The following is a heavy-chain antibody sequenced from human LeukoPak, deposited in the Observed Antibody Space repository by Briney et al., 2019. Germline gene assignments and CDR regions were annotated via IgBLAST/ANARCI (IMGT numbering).Heavy chain of an antibody. CDR3: ARSTGYYIRYFDY. V-gene: IGHV4-34*01. Sequence: SETLSLTCAVYGGSFSGYYWSWIRQPPGKGLEWIGEINHSGSTNYNPSLKSRVTISVDTSKNQFSLKLSSVTAADTAVYYCARSTGYYIRYFDYWGQGTLVTVSS. CDR2: INHSGST. D-gene: IGHD3-9*01. J-gene: IGHJ4*02. CDR1: GGSFSGYY.